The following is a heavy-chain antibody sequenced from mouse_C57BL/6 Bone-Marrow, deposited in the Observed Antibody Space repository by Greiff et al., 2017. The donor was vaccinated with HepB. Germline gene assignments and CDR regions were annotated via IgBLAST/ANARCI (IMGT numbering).Heavy chain of an antibody. CDR1: GYTFTSYW. V-gene: IGHV1-72*01. D-gene: IGHD1-1*01. J-gene: IGHJ3*01. Sequence: QVQLQQPGAELVKPGASVKLSCKASGYTFTSYWMHWVKQRPGRGLEWIGRIDPNGGGTKYNEKFKSKATMTVDKPSSTAYMQLSSLTSEDSAVYYCAREGYYGSSPFAYWGRGTGVTVTA. CDR2: IDPNGGGT. CDR3: AREGYYGSSPFAY.